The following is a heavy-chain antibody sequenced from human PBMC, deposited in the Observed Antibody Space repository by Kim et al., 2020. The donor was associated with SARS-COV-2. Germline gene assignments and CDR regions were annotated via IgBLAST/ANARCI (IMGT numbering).Heavy chain of an antibody. D-gene: IGHD3-10*01. J-gene: IGHJ5*02. CDR2: ISGSGDET. CDR1: GFTFSNYA. V-gene: IGHV3-23*01. Sequence: GGSLRLSCAASGFTFSNYAMSWVRQAPGKGLEWVSGISGSGDETNFADSVKGRFTISRDNSRNTLYLQMNSLRAEDMAVYYCAKDFTRGTTYGWGLFGPWGQGTLGTGSS. CDR3: AKDFTRGTTYGWGLFGP.